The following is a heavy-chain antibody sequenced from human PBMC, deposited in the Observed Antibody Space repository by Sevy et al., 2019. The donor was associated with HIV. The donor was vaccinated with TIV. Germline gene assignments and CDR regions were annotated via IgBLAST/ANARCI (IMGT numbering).Heavy chain of an antibody. J-gene: IGHJ4*02. D-gene: IGHD4-4*01. CDR2: ISGSGGST. V-gene: IGHV3-23*01. Sequence: GGSLRLSYAASGFTFSSYAMSWVRQAPGKGLEWVSAISGSGGSTYYADSVKGRFTISRDNSKNTLYLQMNSLRAEDTAVYYCAKDLSAHYSNYGGPYFDYWGQGTLVTVSS. CDR3: AKDLSAHYSNYGGPYFDY. CDR1: GFTFSSYA.